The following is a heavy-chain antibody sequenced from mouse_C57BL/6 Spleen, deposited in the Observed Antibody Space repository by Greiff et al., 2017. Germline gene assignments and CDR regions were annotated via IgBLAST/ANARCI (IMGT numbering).Heavy chain of an antibody. CDR1: GFTFSDYY. CDR2: ISNGGGST. J-gene: IGHJ3*01. CDR3: ARAYDCDGAWFAY. Sequence: EVMLVESGGGLVQPGGSLKLSCAASGFTFSDYYMYWVRQTPEKRLEWVAYISNGGGSTYYPDTVKGRFTISRDNAKNTLYLQMSRLKSEDTAMYYCARAYDCDGAWFAYWGQGTLVTVSA. D-gene: IGHD2-4*01. V-gene: IGHV5-12*01.